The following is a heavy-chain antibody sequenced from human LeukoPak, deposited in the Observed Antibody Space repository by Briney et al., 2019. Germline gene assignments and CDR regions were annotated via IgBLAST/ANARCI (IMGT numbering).Heavy chain of an antibody. V-gene: IGHV1-3*01. CDR2: INAGNGNT. D-gene: IGHD6-13*01. CDR3: ARSQYSSSWWSGFDV. Sequence: ASVKVSCKASGYSFTSYVMHWVRPAPGQRLEWMGWINAGNGNTKYSQKFQGRVTINRDTSASTVYMELSSLRFEDTAVYYCARSQYSSSWWSGFDVWGQGTLVTVSS. CDR1: GYSFTSYV. J-gene: IGHJ3*01.